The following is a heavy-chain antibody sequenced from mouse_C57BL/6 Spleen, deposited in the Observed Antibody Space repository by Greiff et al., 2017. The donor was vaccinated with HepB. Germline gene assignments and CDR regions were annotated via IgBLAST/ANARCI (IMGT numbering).Heavy chain of an antibody. CDR2: IWSDGST. CDR3: ARHGVLRSYYYAMDY. V-gene: IGHV2-6-1*01. D-gene: IGHD1-1*01. J-gene: IGHJ4*01. CDR1: GFSLTSYG. Sequence: VQLQQSGPGLVAPSQSLSITCTVSGFSLTSYGVHWVRQPPGKGLEWLVVIWSDGSTTYNSALKSRLSISKDNSKSQVFLKMNSLQTDDTAMYYWARHGVLRSYYYAMDYWGQGTSVTVSS.